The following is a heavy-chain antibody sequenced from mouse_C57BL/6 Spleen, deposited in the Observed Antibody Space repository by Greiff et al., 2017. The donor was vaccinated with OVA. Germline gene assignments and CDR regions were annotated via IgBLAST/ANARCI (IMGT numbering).Heavy chain of an antibody. CDR2: IGPGSGST. J-gene: IGHJ4*01. CDR3: ARTHYGNCSYAMDY. D-gene: IGHD2-1*01. CDR1: GYTFPDYY. Sequence: QVQLQQSGAELVKPGASVKISCKASGYTFPDYYINWVKQRPGQGLEWIGKIGPGSGSTYYPAQFKGKATLTADKSSSTACMQLSSLTSEDSAVYFCARTHYGNCSYAMDYWGQGTSVTVSS. V-gene: IGHV1-77*01.